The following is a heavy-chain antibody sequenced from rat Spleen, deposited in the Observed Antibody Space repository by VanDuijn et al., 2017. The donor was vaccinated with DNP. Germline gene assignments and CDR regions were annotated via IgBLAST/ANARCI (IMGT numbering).Heavy chain of an antibody. CDR2: ISPSGGST. CDR1: GFNFNDYW. CDR3: AKGPNYGGYSDYFDY. V-gene: IGHV5-19*01. Sequence: EVKLVESGGGLVQPGRSLKLSCAASGFNFNDYWMGWVRQAPTKGLEWVASISPSGGSTYYRDSVKGRFTISRDSAESTLYLQMDSLRSEDTATYYCAKGPNYGGYSDYFDYWGQGVMVTVSS. D-gene: IGHD1-11*01. J-gene: IGHJ2*01.